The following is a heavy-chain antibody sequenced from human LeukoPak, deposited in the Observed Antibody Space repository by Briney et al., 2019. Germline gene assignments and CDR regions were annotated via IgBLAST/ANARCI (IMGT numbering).Heavy chain of an antibody. V-gene: IGHV1-69*05. CDR3: ASKPIVKEYLYDPSFDY. CDR2: IVSVFGSA. J-gene: IGHJ4*02. CDR1: GDIFNNYA. D-gene: IGHD2/OR15-2a*01. Sequence: ASVKVSCKASGDIFNNYAFTWVRQAPGLGLEWMGGIVSVFGSATYAQKFQGRVTITTDESTSTLYMDLSSLTSEDTAVYYCASKPIVKEYLYDPSFDYWGQGTLVTVSS.